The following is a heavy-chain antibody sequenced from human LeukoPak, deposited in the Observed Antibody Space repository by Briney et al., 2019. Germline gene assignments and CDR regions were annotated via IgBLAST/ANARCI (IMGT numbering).Heavy chain of an antibody. CDR3: ARTTVIGNAPVPGYMDV. CDR2: IGTIGDT. J-gene: IGHJ6*03. Sequence: GGSLRLSCAASGFTFSTYDMHWVRQVSGKGLEWVSSIGTIGDTFYPGSVKGRFTISRENAKNSLYLQMNGLRAGDTAVYYCARTTVIGNAPVPGYMDVWGKGTTVTVSS. D-gene: IGHD4-11*01. V-gene: IGHV3-13*01. CDR1: GFTFSTYD.